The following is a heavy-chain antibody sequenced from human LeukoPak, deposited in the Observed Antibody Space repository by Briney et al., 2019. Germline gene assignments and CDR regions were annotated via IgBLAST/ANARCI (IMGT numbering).Heavy chain of an antibody. CDR2: ISSSSSTI. J-gene: IGHJ6*03. V-gene: IGHV3-48*01. CDR1: GFTFSSYS. D-gene: IGHD3-22*01. Sequence: GGSLRLSCAASGFTFSSYSMNWVRQAPGKGLEWVSYISSSSSTIYYADSVKGRFTISRDNAKNSLYLQMNSLRADDTAVYYCARDRYYGSSGYLYYYYMDVWGKGTTVTVSS. CDR3: ARDRYYGSSGYLYYYYMDV.